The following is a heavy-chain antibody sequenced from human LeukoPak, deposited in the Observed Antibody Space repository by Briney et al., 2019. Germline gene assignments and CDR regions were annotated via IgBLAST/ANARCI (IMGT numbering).Heavy chain of an antibody. J-gene: IGHJ4*02. CDR1: GGSISGDY. Sequence: SETLSLTCTVSGGSISGDYWSWIRQPAGKGLEWIGRINTSGNTNYNPSLKSRVTMSLDTSKNQFSLNLRSVTAADTAVYYCIRNFDYWGQGTLVTVSS. CDR3: IRNFDY. CDR2: INTSGNT. V-gene: IGHV4-4*07.